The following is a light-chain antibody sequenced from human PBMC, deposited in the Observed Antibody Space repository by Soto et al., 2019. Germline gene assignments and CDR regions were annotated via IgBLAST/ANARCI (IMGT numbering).Light chain of an antibody. Sequence: EIVMTQSPATLSLSPVERATLSCRASQSISSELAWYQQRPGQPPRLLIYGASTRATGVPDRFTGSGSGSDFTLTISGLQSEDFAVYYCQQGHNWPLTFGQGTRLEI. CDR2: GAS. CDR1: QSISSE. J-gene: IGKJ2*01. V-gene: IGKV3-15*01. CDR3: QQGHNWPLT.